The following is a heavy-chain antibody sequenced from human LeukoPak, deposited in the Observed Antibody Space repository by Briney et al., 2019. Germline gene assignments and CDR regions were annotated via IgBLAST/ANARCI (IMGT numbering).Heavy chain of an antibody. CDR3: AREPAPYDSSGGGFDY. V-gene: IGHV3-30*01. J-gene: IGHJ4*02. CDR1: GFTLSSYA. CDR2: ISYDGSNK. Sequence: GRSLRLSCAASGFTLSSYAMHWVRQAPGKGLEWVAVISYDGSNKYYADSVKGRFTISRDNSKNTLYLQMNSLRAEDTAVYYCAREPAPYDSSGGGFDYWGQGTLVTVSS. D-gene: IGHD3-22*01.